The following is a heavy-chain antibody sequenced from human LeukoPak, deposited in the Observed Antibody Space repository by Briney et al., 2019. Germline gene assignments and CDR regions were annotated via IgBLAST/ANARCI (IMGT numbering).Heavy chain of an antibody. V-gene: IGHV1-2*06. CDR2: INPNSGGT. CDR3: ARGRAREDIVVVPAANIYLGDFDY. D-gene: IGHD2-2*01. Sequence: ASVRASCKASGYTFTGYYMHWVRQAPGQGLEWMGRINPNSGGTNYAQKFQGRVTMTRDMSISTAYMELSRLRSDDTAVYYCARGRAREDIVVVPAANIYLGDFDYWGQGTLVTVSS. J-gene: IGHJ4*02. CDR1: GYTFTGYY.